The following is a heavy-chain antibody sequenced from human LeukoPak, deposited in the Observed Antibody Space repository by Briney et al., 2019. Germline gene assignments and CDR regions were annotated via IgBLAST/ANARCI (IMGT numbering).Heavy chain of an antibody. CDR2: ISGSGGST. D-gene: IGHD6-19*01. V-gene: IGHV3-23*01. CDR3: AKDGHSSGWRATYFDY. Sequence: GGSLRLSCAGSGFIFNNYAMHWVRQPPGKGLEWVSAISGSGGSTYYADSVKGRFTISRDNSKNTLYLQMNSLRAEDTAVYYCAKDGHSSGWRATYFDYWGQGTLVTVSS. J-gene: IGHJ4*02. CDR1: GFIFNNYA.